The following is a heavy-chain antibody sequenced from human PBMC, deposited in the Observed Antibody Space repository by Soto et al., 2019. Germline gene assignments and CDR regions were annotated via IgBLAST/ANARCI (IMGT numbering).Heavy chain of an antibody. CDR3: ARANSIHSYPEGWLDP. CDR1: GGSLRSYF. D-gene: IGHD3-22*01. V-gene: IGHV4-59*01. Sequence: QVQLQESGPGLVKPSETLSLTCTVSGGSLRSYFWNWLRQPPGKGLEWLGYSYYSGSTNYNPSLKSRVTISVDTSKNQFSLKLSSVTAADTAVYYCARANSIHSYPEGWLDPWGQGTLVTVSS. CDR2: SYYSGST. J-gene: IGHJ5*02.